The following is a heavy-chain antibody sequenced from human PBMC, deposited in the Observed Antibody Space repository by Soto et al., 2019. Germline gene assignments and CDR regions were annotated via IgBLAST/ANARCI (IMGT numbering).Heavy chain of an antibody. Sequence: SETLSLTCTVTGDSISSRIYYWGWIRQPPGKGLEWIGSIYYSGSTYNNPSLRSRASMSIDTSKDQFSLRLKSVTAADTALYFCARQRTSVVTQASFDVWGPGPMVTVSS. CDR3: ARQRTSVVTQASFDV. J-gene: IGHJ6*02. CDR1: GDSISSRIYY. CDR2: IYYSGST. V-gene: IGHV4-39*01. D-gene: IGHD2-21*02.